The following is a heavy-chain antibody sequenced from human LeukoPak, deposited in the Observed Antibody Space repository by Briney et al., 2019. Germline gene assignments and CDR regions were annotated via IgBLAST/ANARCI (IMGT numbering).Heavy chain of an antibody. Sequence: GGSLRLSCAASGFTFSTSWMSWVRQAPGKGLEWVANIQQDGSAKYYVDSVKGRFTISRDNAKNSLYLQMSSLRAEDTAVYYCARFSLYDNSGYYSWLFDFWGQGTLVTVSS. V-gene: IGHV3-7*01. CDR1: GFTFSTSW. D-gene: IGHD3-22*01. J-gene: IGHJ4*02. CDR3: ARFSLYDNSGYYSWLFDF. CDR2: IQQDGSAK.